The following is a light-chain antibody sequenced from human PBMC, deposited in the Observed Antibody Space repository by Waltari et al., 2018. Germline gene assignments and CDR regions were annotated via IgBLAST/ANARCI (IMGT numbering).Light chain of an antibody. Sequence: QSVLTQPPSVSGAPGQRVTLSCTGSSSNIGAVYDVHCYQKLPGTAPKLLIYDNTNRPSGVPDRFSGSKSGTSASLAITGLQAEDEADYYCQSYDSSLSGFYVFGTGTRVTVL. V-gene: IGLV1-40*01. CDR1: SSNIGAVYD. J-gene: IGLJ1*01. CDR2: DNT. CDR3: QSYDSSLSGFYV.